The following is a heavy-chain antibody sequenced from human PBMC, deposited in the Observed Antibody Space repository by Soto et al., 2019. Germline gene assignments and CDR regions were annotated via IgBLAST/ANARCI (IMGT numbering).Heavy chain of an antibody. Sequence: GGSLRLSCAASGFTFSSYAMHWVRQAPGKGLEWVAVISYDGSNKYYADSVKGRFTISRDNSKNTLYLQMNSLRAEDTAVYYCARSNDYVWGSYRYTSLVDYWGQGTLVTVSS. D-gene: IGHD3-16*02. J-gene: IGHJ4*02. CDR3: ARSNDYVWGSYRYTSLVDY. CDR2: ISYDGSNK. V-gene: IGHV3-30-3*01. CDR1: GFTFSSYA.